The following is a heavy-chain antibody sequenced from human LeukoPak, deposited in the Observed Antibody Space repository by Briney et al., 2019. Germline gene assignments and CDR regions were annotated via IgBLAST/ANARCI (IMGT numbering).Heavy chain of an antibody. J-gene: IGHJ4*02. CDR1: GFTFSSYG. CDR2: ISYDGGNK. CDR3: AKQGQSSRWYDFDY. D-gene: IGHD6-13*01. V-gene: IGHV3-30*18. Sequence: GGSLRLSCAASGFTFSSYGMHGVRQAPGKGLEWVAVISYDGGNKYYGDSVQGRFTISRDNSRNTLYLQMNSLRAEDTAVYYCAKQGQSSRWYDFDYWGQGTLVTVSS.